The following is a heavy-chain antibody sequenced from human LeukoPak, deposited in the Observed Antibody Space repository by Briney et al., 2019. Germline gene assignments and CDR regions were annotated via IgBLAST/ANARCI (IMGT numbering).Heavy chain of an antibody. D-gene: IGHD4-17*01. CDR1: GGSISSSSYY. J-gene: IGHJ3*02. V-gene: IGHV4-39*07. Sequence: PSETLSLTCTVSGGSISSSSYYWGWIRQPPGKGLEWIGEINHSGSTNYNPSLKSRVTISVDTSRNQFSLKLSSVTAADTAVYYCARCPPEAPPNSTVTTGSVAFDIWGQGTMVTVSS. CDR3: ARCPPEAPPNSTVTTGSVAFDI. CDR2: INHSGST.